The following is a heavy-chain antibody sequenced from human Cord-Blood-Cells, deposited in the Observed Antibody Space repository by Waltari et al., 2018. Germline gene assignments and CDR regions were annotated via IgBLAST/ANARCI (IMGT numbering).Heavy chain of an antibody. D-gene: IGHD6-13*01. V-gene: IGHV1-2*01. Sequence: QVQLVQSGAEVKKPGASVRVSCKASGYTFTGYYLHWVRQAPGQGLDGNGWNTPNSGVAHYAQKLQGRVTSTRNTSSSAANVELRRLRADDTAVYECAGERSGGEAAGRLASWGQGSLVTVSS. CDR3: AGERSGGEAAGRLAS. CDR1: GYTFTGYY. CDR2: NTPNSGVA. J-gene: IGHJ4*02.